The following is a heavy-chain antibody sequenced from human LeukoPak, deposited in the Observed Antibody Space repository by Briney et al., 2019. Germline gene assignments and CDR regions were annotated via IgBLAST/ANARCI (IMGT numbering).Heavy chain of an antibody. Sequence: GGSLRLSCAASGFTFSSYAMSWVRQAPGKGLEWVSAISGSGGSTYYADSVKGRFTISRDNSKNTLHLQMNSLRAEDTAVYYCAKDRRGGSSGWYADYWGQGTLVTVSS. CDR3: AKDRRGGSSGWYADY. J-gene: IGHJ4*02. CDR1: GFTFSSYA. D-gene: IGHD6-19*01. V-gene: IGHV3-23*01. CDR2: ISGSGGST.